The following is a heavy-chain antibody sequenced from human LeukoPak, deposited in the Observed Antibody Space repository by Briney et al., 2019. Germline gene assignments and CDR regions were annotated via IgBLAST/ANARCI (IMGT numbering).Heavy chain of an antibody. CDR2: INPNSGGT. Sequence: RASVKVSCKASGYTFTGYYIHWVRQAPGQGLEWMGWINPNSGGTNYPQKFRGRVTMTRATSISTANMELSRLRSDDTAVYYCARVSLTMIQGAEPLDHWGQGTLVTVSS. D-gene: IGHD3-10*01. CDR1: GYTFTGYY. J-gene: IGHJ4*02. V-gene: IGHV1-2*02. CDR3: ARVSLTMIQGAEPLDH.